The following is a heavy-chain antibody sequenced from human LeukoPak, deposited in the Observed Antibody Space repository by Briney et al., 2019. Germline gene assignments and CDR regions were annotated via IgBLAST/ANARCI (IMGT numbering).Heavy chain of an antibody. J-gene: IGHJ6*03. D-gene: IGHD2-2*01. CDR3: ARETKVVPATSYYYYYYYMDV. CDR1: GYTFTGYY. V-gene: IGHV1-2*02. Sequence: ASVKVSCKASGYTFTGYYMHWVRQAPGQGLEWMGWINPNSGGTNYAQKFQGRVTMTRDTSISTAYMELSRLRSDDTAVYYCARETKVVPATSYYYYYYYMDVWGKGTTVTISS. CDR2: INPNSGGT.